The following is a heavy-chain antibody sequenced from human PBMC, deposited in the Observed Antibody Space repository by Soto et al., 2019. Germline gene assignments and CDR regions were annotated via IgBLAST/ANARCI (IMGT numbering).Heavy chain of an antibody. CDR1: GFTVSSNY. Sequence: GGSLRLSCAASGFTVSSNYMSWVRQAPGKGLEWVSVIYSGGSTYYADSVKGRFTISRDNSKNTLYLQMNSLRAEDTAVYYCARVSRGDYYYGMDVWGQGTTVTVSS. CDR2: IYSGGST. J-gene: IGHJ6*02. CDR3: ARVSRGDYYYGMDV. D-gene: IGHD3-10*01. V-gene: IGHV3-53*01.